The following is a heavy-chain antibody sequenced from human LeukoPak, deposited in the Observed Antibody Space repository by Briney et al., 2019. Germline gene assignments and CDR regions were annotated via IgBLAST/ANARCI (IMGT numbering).Heavy chain of an antibody. Sequence: SETLSLTCTVSGGSISSSSYYWGWIRQPPGKGLEWIGSIYYSGSTYYNPSLKSRVTISVDTSKNQFSLKPSSVTAADTAVYYCARRDGYNYYFDYWGQGTLVTVSS. V-gene: IGHV4-39*01. CDR2: IYYSGST. CDR3: ARRDGYNYYFDY. D-gene: IGHD5-24*01. J-gene: IGHJ4*02. CDR1: GGSISSSSYY.